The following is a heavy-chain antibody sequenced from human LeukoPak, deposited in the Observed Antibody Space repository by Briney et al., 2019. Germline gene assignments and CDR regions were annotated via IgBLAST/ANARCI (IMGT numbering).Heavy chain of an antibody. J-gene: IGHJ5*02. V-gene: IGHV3-23*01. CDR2: VSGSGGST. CDR3: AKTSSSWYAWFDP. Sequence: PGGSLRLSCAASGFTVSSNYMSWVRQAPGKGLEWVSAVSGSGGSTYYADSVKGRFTISRDNSKNTLYLQMNSLRAEDTAVYYCAKTSSSWYAWFDPWGQGTLVTVSS. D-gene: IGHD6-13*01. CDR1: GFTVSSNY.